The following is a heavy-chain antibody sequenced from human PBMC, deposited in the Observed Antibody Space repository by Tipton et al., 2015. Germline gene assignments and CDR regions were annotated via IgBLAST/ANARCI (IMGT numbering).Heavy chain of an antibody. CDR1: GGSIRSYY. J-gene: IGHJ5*02. CDR3: ARKDIVGNWFDP. Sequence: TLSLTCTVSGGSIRSYYWRWIRQPAGKGLEWIGRIYTSGSTNYNPSLKSRVTMSVDTSKNPFSLKLSSVTAADTAVYYCARKDIVGNWFDPWGQGILVTVSS. D-gene: IGHD2-15*01. V-gene: IGHV4-4*07. CDR2: IYTSGST.